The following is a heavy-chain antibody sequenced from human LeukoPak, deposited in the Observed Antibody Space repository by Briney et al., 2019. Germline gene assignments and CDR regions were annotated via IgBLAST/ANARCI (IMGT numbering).Heavy chain of an antibody. CDR3: ARERGNDAFYI. CDR2: ISSSSSYI. CDR1: GFTFSSYS. V-gene: IGHV3-21*01. Sequence: GGSLRLSCAASGFTFSSYSMNWVRQAPGKGLEWVSSISSSSSYIYYADSVKGRFTISRDNAKNSLYLQMNSLRAEDTAVYYCARERGNDAFYIWGQGTMVTVSS. D-gene: IGHD4-23*01. J-gene: IGHJ3*02.